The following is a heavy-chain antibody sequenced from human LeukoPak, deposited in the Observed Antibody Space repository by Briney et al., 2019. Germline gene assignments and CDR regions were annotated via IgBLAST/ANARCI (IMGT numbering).Heavy chain of an antibody. J-gene: IGHJ4*02. CDR1: GFTFSSYA. V-gene: IGHV3-64*05. CDR2: ISSNGATT. Sequence: PGGSLGLSCSASGFTFSSYAMHWVRQAPGKGLEYVSAISSNGATTYYADSVKGRFTISRDNSKNTLYFQMSSLRPEDTAVYYCVKIVMAGGYFDYWGQGTLVTVSS. D-gene: IGHD3-16*01. CDR3: VKIVMAGGYFDY.